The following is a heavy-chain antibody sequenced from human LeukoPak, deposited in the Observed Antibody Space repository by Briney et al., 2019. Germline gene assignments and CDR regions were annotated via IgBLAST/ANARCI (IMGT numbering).Heavy chain of an antibody. CDR3: AKGSRKLYCSGGSCYCDY. J-gene: IGHJ4*02. CDR2: ISGSGGST. CDR1: GFTFSSYG. Sequence: GGSLRLSCAASGFTFSSYGMSWVRQAPGKGLEWVSAISGSGGSTYYADSVKGRFTISRDNSKNTLYLQMNSLRAEDTAVYYCAKGSRKLYCSGGSCYCDYWGQGTLVTVSS. V-gene: IGHV3-23*01. D-gene: IGHD2-15*01.